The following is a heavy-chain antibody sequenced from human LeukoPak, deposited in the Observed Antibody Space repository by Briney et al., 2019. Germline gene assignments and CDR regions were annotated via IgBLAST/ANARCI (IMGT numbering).Heavy chain of an antibody. D-gene: IGHD6-19*01. CDR2: INHSGST. Sequence: SETLSLTCAVYGGSFSGYYWSWIRQPPGKGLEWIGEINHSGSTNYNPSLKSRVTISVDTSKNQFSLKLSSVTAADTAVYYCVRVRFYSSGWYLTNGGYWYFDLWGRGTLVTVSS. J-gene: IGHJ2*01. CDR3: VRVRFYSSGWYLTNGGYWYFDL. V-gene: IGHV4-34*01. CDR1: GGSFSGYY.